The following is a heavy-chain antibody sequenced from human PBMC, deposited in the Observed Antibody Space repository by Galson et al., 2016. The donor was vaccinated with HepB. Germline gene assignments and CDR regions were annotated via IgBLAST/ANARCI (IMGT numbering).Heavy chain of an antibody. CDR1: GYPFENFI. J-gene: IGHJ2*01. CDR2: ISGYNGYT. Sequence: SVKVSCKASGYPFENFIITWLRQAPGQGLEWMGWISGYNGYTNYARRLQARVTMTADTSTNTNFMELRSLPSDDTAIYYCARAGQRVALRDLYFDLWGRGTLVTVSS. V-gene: IGHV1-18*01. D-gene: IGHD6-6*01. CDR3: ARAGQRVALRDLYFDL.